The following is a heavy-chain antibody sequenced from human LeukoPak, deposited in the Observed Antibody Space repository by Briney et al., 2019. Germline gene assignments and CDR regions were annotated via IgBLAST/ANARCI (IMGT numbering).Heavy chain of an antibody. CDR2: INSDGSST. Sequence: SGGSLRLSCAASGFTFSSYWMHWVRQAPGKGLVWVSRINSDGSSTSYADSVKGRFTISRDNAKNTLYLQMNSLRAEDTGVYYCARASGIVGATFNYWGQGTLGTLSS. V-gene: IGHV3-74*01. D-gene: IGHD1-26*01. J-gene: IGHJ4*02. CDR1: GFTFSSYW. CDR3: ARASGIVGATFNY.